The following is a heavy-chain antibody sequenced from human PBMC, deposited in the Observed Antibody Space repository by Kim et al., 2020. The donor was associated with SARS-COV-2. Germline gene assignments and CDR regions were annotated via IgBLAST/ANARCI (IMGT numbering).Heavy chain of an antibody. D-gene: IGHD2-15*01. V-gene: IGHV4-39*01. Sequence: YFNPSLKRRVTMSVDTYKMQSSLRLSSVTAADTAVYFCARIYSAYFYLDVWGKGTSVTVSS. J-gene: IGHJ6*03. CDR3: ARIYSAYFYLDV.